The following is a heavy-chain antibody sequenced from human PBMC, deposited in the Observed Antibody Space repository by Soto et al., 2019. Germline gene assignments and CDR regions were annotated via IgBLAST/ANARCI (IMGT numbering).Heavy chain of an antibody. D-gene: IGHD2-2*01. J-gene: IGHJ4*02. V-gene: IGHV3-9*01. CDR3: AKAQGRPAAILGYFDY. CDR1: GFTFDDYA. Sequence: PGGSLRLSCAASGFTFDDYAMHWVRQAPGKGLEWVSGISWNSGSIGYADSVKGRFTISRDNAKNSLYLQMNSLRAEDTALYYCAKAQGRPAAILGYFDYWGQGTLVTVSS. CDR2: ISWNSGSI.